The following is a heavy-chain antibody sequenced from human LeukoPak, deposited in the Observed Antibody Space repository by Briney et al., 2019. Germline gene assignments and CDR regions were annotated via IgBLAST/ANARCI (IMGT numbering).Heavy chain of an antibody. D-gene: IGHD6-19*01. V-gene: IGHV3-23*01. CDR1: GFTFSSYA. Sequence: GGSLRLSCAASGFTFSSYAMSWVRQAPGKRLECVSAISGSGGSTYYADSVKGRFTISRDNSKNTLYLQMNSLRAEDTAVYYCAKGSSLAVASFDYWGQGTLVTVSS. CDR3: AKGSSLAVASFDY. CDR2: ISGSGGST. J-gene: IGHJ4*02.